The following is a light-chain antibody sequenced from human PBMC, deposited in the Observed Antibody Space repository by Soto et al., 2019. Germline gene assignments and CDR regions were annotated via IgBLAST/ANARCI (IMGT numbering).Light chain of an antibody. CDR3: QQYNLYWT. V-gene: IGKV1-17*01. CDR1: QGIRND. J-gene: IGKJ1*01. Sequence: DIQMTRAPSALSASVGDRVTITCRASQGIRNDLGWYQQKPGKAPNLLIYDVSSLESGVPSRFSGSGSGTEFTLTISSLQPDDLATYYCQQYNLYWTFGQGTKVDIK. CDR2: DVS.